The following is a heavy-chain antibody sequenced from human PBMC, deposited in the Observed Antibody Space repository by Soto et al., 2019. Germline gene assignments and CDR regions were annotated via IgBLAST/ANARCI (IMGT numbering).Heavy chain of an antibody. CDR1: GFTFSSSA. Sequence: GVSLRLSCAASGFTFSSSAVSRVRQAPGKGPEWISSISGSGSTIYYADSVEGRFTISRDNSKNTLYLQMSSLRAEDTAVYYCAKVFYYYDSSGYYYFDYWGQGTMVTVSS. D-gene: IGHD3-22*01. J-gene: IGHJ4*02. CDR2: ISGSGSTI. V-gene: IGHV3-23*01. CDR3: AKVFYYYDSSGYYYFDY.